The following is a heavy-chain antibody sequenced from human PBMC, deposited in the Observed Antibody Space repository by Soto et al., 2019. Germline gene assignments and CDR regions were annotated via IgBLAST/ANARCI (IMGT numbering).Heavy chain of an antibody. V-gene: IGHV4-34*01. CDR1: GGSFSGYY. CDR3: ARNVAGYCSGGSCSGAGYFDY. J-gene: IGHJ4*02. Sequence: QVQLQQWGAGLLKPSETLSLTCAVSGGSFSGYYWSWIRQPPGKGLEWIGEINHSGSTNYNTSLKSRVTISVDTSKHQFSLKLSSVTAADTAVYYCARNVAGYCSGGSCSGAGYFDYWGQGTLVTVSS. D-gene: IGHD2-15*01. CDR2: INHSGST.